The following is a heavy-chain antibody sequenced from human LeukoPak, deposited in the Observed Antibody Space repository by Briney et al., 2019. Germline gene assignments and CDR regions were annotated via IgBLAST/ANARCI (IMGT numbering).Heavy chain of an antibody. Sequence: PGGSQRLSCAASGFTVSSNYMSWVRQAPGKGLEWVSVIYSGGSTYYADSVKGRFTISRDNSKNTLYLQMNSLRAEDTAVYYCAKDGTSVGYCSSTSCYCDYWGQGTLVTVSS. CDR3: AKDGTSVGYCSSTSCYCDY. CDR2: IYSGGST. J-gene: IGHJ4*02. CDR1: GFTVSSNY. V-gene: IGHV3-53*01. D-gene: IGHD2-2*01.